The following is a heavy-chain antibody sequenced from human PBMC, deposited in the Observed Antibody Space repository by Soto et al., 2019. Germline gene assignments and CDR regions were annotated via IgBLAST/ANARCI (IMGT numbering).Heavy chain of an antibody. J-gene: IGHJ4*02. CDR2: IYHSGST. D-gene: IGHD6-13*01. CDR3: ARAPVAAAGTFDY. V-gene: IGHV4-4*02. CDR1: GGSISSSNW. Sequence: SETLSLTCAVSGGSISSSNWWSWVRQPPGKGLEWIGEIYHSGSTNYNPSLKSRVTISVDKSKNQFSLKLSSVTAADTAVYYCARAPVAAAGTFDYWGQGTLVTVS.